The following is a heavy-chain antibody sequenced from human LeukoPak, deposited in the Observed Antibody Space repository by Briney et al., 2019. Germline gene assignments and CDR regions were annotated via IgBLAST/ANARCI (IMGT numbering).Heavy chain of an antibody. J-gene: IGHJ4*02. V-gene: IGHV4-59*01. CDR3: ARSGSGGMDFFDY. CDR2: IYYRANT. Sequence: PSETLSLTSTVSGGSISSYYWSCIRQPPGKGLEWVGYIYYRANTNYNPSLTCRVTISVDTSKNQFSLQLSSVTAADTAVYYCARSGSGGMDFFDYWGQGTLVTVSS. D-gene: IGHD6-19*01. CDR1: GGSISSYY.